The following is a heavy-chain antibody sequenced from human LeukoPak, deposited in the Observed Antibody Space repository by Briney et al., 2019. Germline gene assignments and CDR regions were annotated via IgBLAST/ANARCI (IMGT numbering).Heavy chain of an antibody. V-gene: IGHV4-61*08. CDR2: IYYSGST. D-gene: IGHD3-22*01. CDR3: ARDSSGYYSF. J-gene: IGHJ4*02. Sequence: PSETLSLTCTVSGGSISSGDYYWSWIRQPPGKGLEWIGYIYYSGSTNYNPSLKSRVTISVDTSKNRFSLKLSSVTAADTAVYYCARDSSGYYSFWGQGTLVTVSS. CDR1: GGSISSGDYY.